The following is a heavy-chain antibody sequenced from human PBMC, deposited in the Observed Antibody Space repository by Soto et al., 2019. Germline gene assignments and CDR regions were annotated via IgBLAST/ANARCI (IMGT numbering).Heavy chain of an antibody. J-gene: IGHJ5*02. V-gene: IGHV2-5*02. CDR1: GFSLTTRGVG. D-gene: IGHD3-16*01. CDR3: SHIPNYYQYDWFDP. CDR2: IYWDDDK. Sequence: QITLKESGPTLVKPTQTLTLTCTFSGFSLTTRGVGVGWIRQPPGKALECLALIYWDDDKRYSPSLQSRLSITKDTSKIQVVLTLTNVEPVDTATYYCSHIPNYYQYDWFDPWGQGTLVSVSS.